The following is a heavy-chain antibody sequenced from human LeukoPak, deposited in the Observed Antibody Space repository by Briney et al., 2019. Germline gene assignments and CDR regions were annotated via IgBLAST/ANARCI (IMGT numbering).Heavy chain of an antibody. Sequence: GESLKISCEASGYTFTNYWIAWVRQMPGKGLEWMGIIYPDDSDTKYSPSFQGQVTISADKSISTAYLQWSSLKAADTAMYYCARSRESSGYYDLIWGQGTRDTVSS. CDR1: GYTFTNYW. CDR3: ARSRESSGYYDLI. V-gene: IGHV5-51*01. D-gene: IGHD3-22*01. CDR2: IYPDDSDT. J-gene: IGHJ4*02.